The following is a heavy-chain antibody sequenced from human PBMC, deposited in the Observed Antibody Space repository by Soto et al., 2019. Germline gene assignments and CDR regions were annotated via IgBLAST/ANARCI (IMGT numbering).Heavy chain of an antibody. CDR3: ARWGTTGGFDL. D-gene: IGHD3-16*01. J-gene: IGHJ4*02. CDR1: GVMFKSYV. CDR2: TSYDGNNK. Sequence: QLQLVESGGGVVQPGTSLRLSCTASGVMFKSYVMQWVRQAPGKGLEWVALTSYDGNNKYYGDSVKGRFTVSGDNSKNTLHLHMDSLRPEDTALYYCARWGTTGGFDLWGQGTLVSVSS. V-gene: IGHV3-30*19.